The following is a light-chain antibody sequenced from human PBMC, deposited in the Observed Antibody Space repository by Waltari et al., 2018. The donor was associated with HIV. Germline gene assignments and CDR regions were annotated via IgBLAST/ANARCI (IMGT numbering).Light chain of an antibody. J-gene: IGLJ2*01. V-gene: IGLV1-51*01. CDR1: SSNLGTNY. Sequence: QSVLTQPPSVSAAPGETVIISCSGSSSNLGTNYVSWYQQLPGTAPKLFIYDDDLRHSGIPDRFSGSRSGTSATLGITGLQTGDEADYYCGTWDTTLSAVVFGGGTKLTVL. CDR3: GTWDTTLSAVV. CDR2: DDD.